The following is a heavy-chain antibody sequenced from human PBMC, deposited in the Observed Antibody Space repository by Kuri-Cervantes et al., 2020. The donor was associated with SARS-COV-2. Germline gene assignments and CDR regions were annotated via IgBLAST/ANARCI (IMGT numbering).Heavy chain of an antibody. CDR1: GFTLSSYA. J-gene: IGHJ6*01. CDR2: ISGSGGST. D-gene: IGHD6-19*01. Sequence: GESLKISCAASGFTLSSYAVYWVRQAPGKGLEWVSAISGSGGSTYYADSVKGRFTISRDNSKNTLYLQMNSLRAEDTAVYYCAKDHNIAVAGNYYYGMDVWGQGNTVTGAS. CDR3: AKDHNIAVAGNYYYGMDV. V-gene: IGHV3-23*01.